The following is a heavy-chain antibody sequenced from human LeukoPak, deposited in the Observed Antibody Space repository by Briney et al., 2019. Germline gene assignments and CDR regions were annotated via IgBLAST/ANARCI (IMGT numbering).Heavy chain of an antibody. CDR3: ASPRGRRLQLYAFDI. J-gene: IGHJ3*02. V-gene: IGHV4-39*07. D-gene: IGHD5-24*01. CDR1: GGSISSSSYY. CDR2: IYYSGST. Sequence: SETLSLTCTVSGGSISSSSYYWGWIRQPPGKGLEWIGSIYYSGSTYYNPSLKSRLTISVDTSKNQFSLKLSSVTAADTAVYYCASPRGRRLQLYAFDIWGQGTMVTVSS.